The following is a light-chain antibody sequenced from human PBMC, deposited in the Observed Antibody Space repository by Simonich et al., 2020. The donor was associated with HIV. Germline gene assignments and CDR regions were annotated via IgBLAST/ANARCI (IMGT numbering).Light chain of an antibody. V-gene: IGKV4-1*01. J-gene: IGKJ1*01. CDR1: QSVLYSSNNKNY. Sequence: DIVMTQSPDSLAVSLGERATINCNSSQSVLYSSNNKNYLAWYQQKPGQPPKLLMYWASTRESGVPDRFSGSGSGTDFTLTISSLQAEDGAVYYCQQYYSTPPTFGQGTKVEIK. CDR3: QQYYSTPPT. CDR2: WAS.